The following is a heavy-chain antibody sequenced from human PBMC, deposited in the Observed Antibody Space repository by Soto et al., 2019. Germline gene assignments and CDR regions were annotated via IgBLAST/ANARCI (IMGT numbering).Heavy chain of an antibody. CDR2: SSYRGTV. V-gene: IGHV4-4*02. J-gene: IGHJ4*02. CDR1: GGSISETYW. CDR3: ASHVGVDGSRGFDS. D-gene: IGHD5-12*01. Sequence: QVQLQESGPGLVEPSETLSLTCAVSGGSISETYWCCGVRQPSGKGLQLSGESSYRGTVHYTPSLTTRVTISMDTSRNPTSLTFISVASDDSASYYCASHVGVDGSRGFDSWGEGTLFTVTS.